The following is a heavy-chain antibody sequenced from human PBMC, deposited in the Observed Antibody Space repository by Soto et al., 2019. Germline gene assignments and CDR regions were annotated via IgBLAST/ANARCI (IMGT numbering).Heavy chain of an antibody. D-gene: IGHD2-2*01. CDR3: ARGIVVPAAIGCGWFYP. V-gene: IGHV1-3*01. CDR1: GYTFTSYA. Sequence: QVQLVQSGSEVKKPGASVKVSCKASGYTFTSYAMHGVRQAPGQRLEWMGLINAGNGNTKYSQKFQGRVTITRDTSARKDYMERSSLRSEATAVYYCARGIVVPAAIGCGWFYPCGHRTLVTVSS. J-gene: IGHJ5*02. CDR2: INAGNGNT.